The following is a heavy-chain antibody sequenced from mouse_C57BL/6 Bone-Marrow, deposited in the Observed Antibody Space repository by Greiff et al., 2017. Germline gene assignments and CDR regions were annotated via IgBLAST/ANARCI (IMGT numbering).Heavy chain of an antibody. Sequence: VKLVESGAELVKPGASVKMSCKASGYTFTTYPIEWMKQNHGKSLEWIGNFHPYNDDTKYNEKFKGKATLTVEKSSNTVYLELSRLTSDDSADYYCARSSTFFYYFDYWGQGTTLTVSS. V-gene: IGHV1-47*01. CDR2: FHPYNDDT. CDR3: ARSSTFFYYFDY. D-gene: IGHD5-1*01. J-gene: IGHJ2*01. CDR1: GYTFTTYP.